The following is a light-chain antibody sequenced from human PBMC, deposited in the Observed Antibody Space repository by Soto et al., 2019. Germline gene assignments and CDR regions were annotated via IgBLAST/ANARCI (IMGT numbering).Light chain of an antibody. V-gene: IGLV2-14*01. J-gene: IGLJ1*01. CDR3: SPFGSRSGLG. CDR2: DVY. Sequence: QSALTQPASVSGSPGQSITISCTGTSSDVGGYNFVSWFQQHPGKAPKLMIFDVYDRPSGVSNRFSGSKSGNTASLTISGLQAEDEADYYWSPFGSRSGLGFGTGTKLTVL. CDR1: SSDVGGYNF.